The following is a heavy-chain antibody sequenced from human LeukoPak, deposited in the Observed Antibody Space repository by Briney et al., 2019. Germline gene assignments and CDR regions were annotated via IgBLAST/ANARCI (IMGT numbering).Heavy chain of an antibody. CDR1: GFTFSSYW. V-gene: IGHV3-74*01. J-gene: IGHJ4*02. CDR3: AREFPISGVRGVIISSFDY. Sequence: GGSLRLSCAASGFTFSSYWVHWVRQAPGKGLEWVSRINNDGSTINYADSVKGRFTISRDNAKNSLYLQMNSLRAEDTAVYYCAREFPISGVRGVIISSFDYWGQGTLVTVSS. CDR2: INNDGSTI. D-gene: IGHD3-10*01.